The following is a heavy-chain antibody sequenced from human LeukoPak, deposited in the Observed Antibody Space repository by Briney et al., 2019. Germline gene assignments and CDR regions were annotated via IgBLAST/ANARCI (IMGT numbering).Heavy chain of an antibody. CDR2: ISSSSSTI. D-gene: IGHD3-10*01. J-gene: IGHJ5*02. V-gene: IGHV3-48*04. CDR3: AAITMVRGVIDLYNWFDP. Sequence: AGGSLRLSCVVSGFTFSSYSMNWVRQAPGKGLEWVSYISSSSSTIYYADSVKGRFTISRDNAKNSLYLQMNSLRAEDTAVYYCAAITMVRGVIDLYNWFDPWGQGTLVTVSS. CDR1: GFTFSSYS.